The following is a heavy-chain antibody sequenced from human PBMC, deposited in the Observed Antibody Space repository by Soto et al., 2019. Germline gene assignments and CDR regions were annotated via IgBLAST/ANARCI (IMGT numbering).Heavy chain of an antibody. J-gene: IGHJ6*02. V-gene: IGHV6-1*01. Sequence: SQTLSLTCAISGDSVSSNSAAWNWIRQSPSRGLEWLGRTYYRSKWYNDYAVSVKSRITINPDTSKNQFSLQLNSVTPEGTAVYYCARSKRYFDWLLKRYYGMDVWGQGTTVTVSS. CDR2: TYYRSKWYN. D-gene: IGHD3-9*01. CDR3: ARSKRYFDWLLKRYYGMDV. CDR1: GDSVSSNSAA.